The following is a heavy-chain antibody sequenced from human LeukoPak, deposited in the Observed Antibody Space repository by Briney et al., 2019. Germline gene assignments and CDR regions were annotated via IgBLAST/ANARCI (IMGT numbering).Heavy chain of an antibody. CDR3: AIDQRYCSSSSCPWEPFDY. J-gene: IGHJ4*02. Sequence: GGSLRLSCAASGFTFSSYWMSWVRQAPGKGLEWVANIKQDGSEKYYVDSVKGRFTISRDNAKNSLYLQMNSLRAEDTAVYYCAIDQRYCSSSSCPWEPFDYWGQGTLVTVSS. CDR1: GFTFSSYW. V-gene: IGHV3-7*05. CDR2: IKQDGSEK. D-gene: IGHD2-2*01.